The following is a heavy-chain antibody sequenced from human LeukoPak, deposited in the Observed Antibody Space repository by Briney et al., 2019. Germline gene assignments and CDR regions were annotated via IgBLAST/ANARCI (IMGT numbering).Heavy chain of an antibody. CDR2: ISSSSSYI. V-gene: IGHV3-21*01. D-gene: IGHD6-13*01. CDR3: ATSRFIAAALD. CDR1: GFTFSSYR. J-gene: IGHJ4*02. Sequence: GGSLRLSCAASGFTFSSYRMNWVRQAPGKGLEWVSSISSSSSYIYYADSVKGRFTISRDNAKNSLYLQMNSLRAEDTAVYYCATSRFIAAALDWGQGTLVTVSS.